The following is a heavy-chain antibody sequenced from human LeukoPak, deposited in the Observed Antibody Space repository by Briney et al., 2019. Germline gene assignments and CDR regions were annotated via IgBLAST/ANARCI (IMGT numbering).Heavy chain of an antibody. Sequence: SETLSLTCTVSGDSVRTSNYYWSWIRQPPGKGLEWIGYIHYSGNTNYNTSLKSRVTISVDTSKSQFSLKLSSVTAADTAVYYCARVPAYVWGSYRHGSAFDYWGQGTLVTVSS. J-gene: IGHJ4*02. D-gene: IGHD3-16*02. V-gene: IGHV4-61*01. CDR1: GDSVRTSNYY. CDR2: IHYSGNT. CDR3: ARVPAYVWGSYRHGSAFDY.